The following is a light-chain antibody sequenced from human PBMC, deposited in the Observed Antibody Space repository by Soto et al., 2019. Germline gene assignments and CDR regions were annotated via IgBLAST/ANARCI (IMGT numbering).Light chain of an antibody. V-gene: IGLV7-43*01. CDR3: LLYFGGAQVM. CDR2: SAT. Sequence: QAVVTQEPSLTVSPGGTVTLTCGSNTEGVTSGHYPTWFQQKPGQAPRALTYSATNRHSWTPARFSGSLLGGKAALTLSGVQPEDEADYYCLLYFGGAQVMFGGGTKVTVL. J-gene: IGLJ3*02. CDR1: TEGVTSGHY.